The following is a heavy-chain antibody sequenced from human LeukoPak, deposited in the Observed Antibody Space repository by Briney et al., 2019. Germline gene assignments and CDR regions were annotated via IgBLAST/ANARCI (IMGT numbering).Heavy chain of an antibody. CDR2: IWYDGSNK. CDR1: GFTFSSYG. J-gene: IGHJ4*02. D-gene: IGHD2-21*01. Sequence: GGSLRLSCAASGFTFSSYGMHWVRQAPGKGLEWVAVIWYDGSNKYYADSVKGRFTISRDNSKNTLYLQMNSLRAEDTAVYYCARDPPGWVGDLDYWGQGTLVTVSS. V-gene: IGHV3-33*01. CDR3: ARDPPGWVGDLDY.